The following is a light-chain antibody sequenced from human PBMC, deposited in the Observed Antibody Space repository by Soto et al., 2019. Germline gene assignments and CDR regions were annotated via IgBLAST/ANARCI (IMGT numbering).Light chain of an antibody. V-gene: IGLV2-8*01. CDR3: SSYAGSNNRFV. CDR2: EVT. J-gene: IGLJ1*01. CDR1: NSDVGGYNF. Sequence: QSALTQPPSASGSPGQSVTISCTGTNSDVGGYNFVSWYQQHPGTAPKLIIYEVTKRPSGVPDRFSGSKSGSTASLTVSGFQAEDEADYYCSSYAGSNNRFVFGTGTKVTVL.